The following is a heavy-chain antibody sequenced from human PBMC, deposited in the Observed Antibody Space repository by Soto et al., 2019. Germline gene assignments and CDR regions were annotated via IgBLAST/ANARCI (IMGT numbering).Heavy chain of an antibody. Sequence: GAPVKVSCKASGYTFSIYAISWVRQAPGQGLEWLGWIYDDNGNTNLAQKFRGRVTMTTDSSTSTAFMELRSLRSDDTAVYYCARDGGSNWHYFDSWGQGTRATVPS. CDR3: ARDGGSNWHYFDS. D-gene: IGHD6-13*01. CDR1: GYTFSIYA. CDR2: IYDDNGNT. J-gene: IGHJ4*02. V-gene: IGHV1-18*01.